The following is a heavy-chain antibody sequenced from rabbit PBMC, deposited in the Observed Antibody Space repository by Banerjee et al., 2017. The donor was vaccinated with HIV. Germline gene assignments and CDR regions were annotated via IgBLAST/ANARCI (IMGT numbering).Heavy chain of an antibody. CDR3: ARERYAATSYNL. J-gene: IGHJ4*01. V-gene: IGHV1S40*01. Sequence: QSLEESGGDLVKPGASLTLTCTASGFDFSSNAMCWVRQAPGKGLEWIACIYTSSGSTWYATWAKGRFTISKTSSTTVTLQMTSLTAADTATYFCARERYAATSYNLWGQGTLVTVS. D-gene: IGHD4-2*01. CDR2: IYTSSGST. CDR1: GFDFSSNA.